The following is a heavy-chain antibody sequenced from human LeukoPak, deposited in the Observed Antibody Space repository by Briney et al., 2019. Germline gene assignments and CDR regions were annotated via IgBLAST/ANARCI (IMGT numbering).Heavy chain of an antibody. D-gene: IGHD2-8*01. CDR1: GFTFSRFG. CDR2: ISNDGNKR. CDR3: ASEYNGL. Sequence: PGRSLRLSCEVSGFTFSRFGFHWVRQAPGKGLERVSFISNDGNKRNYGDSVKGRFTISRDDSKNTVYLQVNSLRLEDTAVYYCASEYNGLWGQGTLVTVSS. J-gene: IGHJ4*02. V-gene: IGHV3-30*03.